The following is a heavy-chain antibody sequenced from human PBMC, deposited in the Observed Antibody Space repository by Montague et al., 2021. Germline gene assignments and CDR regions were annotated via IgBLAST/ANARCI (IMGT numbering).Heavy chain of an antibody. CDR1: GGSISSSSYY. J-gene: IGHJ2*01. Sequence: SETLSLTCTVSGGSISSSSYYWGWIRQPPGKGLEWIGSIYYSGNTYYNPSLKSRVTISVDPSKNQFSLRLSSVTAADTAVYYCARPNRVTFHWYFDLWGRGTLVIVSS. CDR2: IYYSGNT. CDR3: ARPNRVTFHWYFDL. D-gene: IGHD2-21*02. V-gene: IGHV4-39*01.